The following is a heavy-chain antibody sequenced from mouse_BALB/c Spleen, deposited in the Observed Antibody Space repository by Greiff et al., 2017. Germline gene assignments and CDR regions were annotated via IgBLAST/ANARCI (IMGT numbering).Heavy chain of an antibody. CDR2: ISYDGSN. J-gene: IGHJ4*01. CDR3: PREGWLRYYYAMDY. V-gene: IGHV3-6*02. CDR1: GYSITSGYY. Sequence: EVHLVESGPGLVKPSQSLSLTCSVTGYSITSGYYWNWIRQFPGNKLEWMGYISYDGSNNYNPSLKNRISITRDTSKNQFFLKLNSVTTEDTATYYCPREGWLRYYYAMDYWGQGTSVTVSS. D-gene: IGHD2-2*01.